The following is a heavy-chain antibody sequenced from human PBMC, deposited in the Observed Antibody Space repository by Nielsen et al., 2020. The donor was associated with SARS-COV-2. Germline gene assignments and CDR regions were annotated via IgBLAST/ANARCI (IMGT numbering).Heavy chain of an antibody. J-gene: IGHJ5*02. CDR2: MNPNTGDI. D-gene: IGHD3-10*01. CDR1: GHTFTSYE. V-gene: IGHV1-8*01. CDR3: ARRISPYYYDSGSYSWFDA. Sequence: ASVKVSCKASGHTFTSYEIIWLRQATGQGLEWMGRMNPNTGDIAYAQNFQGRVTMTRSTSISTAYMELSGLRSEDTAVYYCARRISPYYYDSGSYSWFDAWGQGTLVTVSS.